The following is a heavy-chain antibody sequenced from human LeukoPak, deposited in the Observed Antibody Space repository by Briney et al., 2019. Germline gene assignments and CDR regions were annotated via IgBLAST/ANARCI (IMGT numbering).Heavy chain of an antibody. D-gene: IGHD3-22*01. Sequence: ASVKVSCKASGYTFTGYYMHWVRQAPGQGLEWMGWINPNSGGTNYAQKFQGRVTMTRDTSISTAYMELSRLRSDDTAVYYCARGGYYYDSSGYYPIDYWGQGTLVTASS. V-gene: IGHV1-2*02. J-gene: IGHJ4*02. CDR2: INPNSGGT. CDR3: ARGGYYYDSSGYYPIDY. CDR1: GYTFTGYY.